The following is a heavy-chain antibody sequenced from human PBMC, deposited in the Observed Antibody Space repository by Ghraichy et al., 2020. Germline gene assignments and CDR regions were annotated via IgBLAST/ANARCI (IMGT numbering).Heavy chain of an antibody. J-gene: IGHJ2*01. CDR3: ARSFAVLSYFAL. V-gene: IGHV4-39*01. CDR2: IHHSGST. Sequence: SETLSLTCSVSGGSISSSNYYWGWIRQPPGMGLEWIGSIHHSGSTYYNPSLKSRVTISVDKSKNQFSLKLNSVTAADTAVYYCARSFAVLSYFALWGRGTLVTVSS. CDR1: GGSISSSNYY. D-gene: IGHD4-23*01.